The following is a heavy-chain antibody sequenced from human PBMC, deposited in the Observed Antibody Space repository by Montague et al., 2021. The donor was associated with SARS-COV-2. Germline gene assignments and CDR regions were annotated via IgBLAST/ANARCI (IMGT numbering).Heavy chain of an antibody. CDR1: GGSIRSPF. J-gene: IGHJ4*02. D-gene: IGHD2-21*02. V-gene: IGHV4-59*11. CDR2: FDHAGTK. CDR3: ARSGGVTMD. Sequence: SETLSLTCTISGGSIRSPFWSWIRQSPGKGLEWIGYFDHAGTKKYNPSLKTRVTISGDTSKNQFSLRLTSVTTADTAIYYCARSGGVTMDWGQGSLVTVSS.